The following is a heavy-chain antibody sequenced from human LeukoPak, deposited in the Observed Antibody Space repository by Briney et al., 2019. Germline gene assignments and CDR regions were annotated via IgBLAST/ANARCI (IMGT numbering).Heavy chain of an antibody. V-gene: IGHV1-69*04. Sequence: ASVKVSCKASGGTFSSYAISWVRQAPGQGLERMGRIIPIFGIANYAQKFQGRVTITADKSTSTAYMELSSLRSEDTAVYYCASPGRIEHGMDVWGQGTTVTVSS. D-gene: IGHD5-18*01. CDR2: IIPIFGIA. CDR3: ASPGRIEHGMDV. J-gene: IGHJ6*02. CDR1: GGTFSSYA.